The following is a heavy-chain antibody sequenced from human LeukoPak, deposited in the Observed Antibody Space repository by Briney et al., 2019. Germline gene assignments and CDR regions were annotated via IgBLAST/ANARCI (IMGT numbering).Heavy chain of an antibody. D-gene: IGHD5-18*01. Sequence: GASVKVSCKASGGTFSSYAISWVRQAPGQGLEWMGRIIPILGIANYAQKFQGRVTITADKSTSTTYMELSSLRSEDTAIYYCATYGYNNYNYWGQGTLVTVSS. CDR3: ATYGYNNYNY. CDR1: GGTFSSYA. CDR2: IIPILGIA. V-gene: IGHV1-69*04. J-gene: IGHJ4*02.